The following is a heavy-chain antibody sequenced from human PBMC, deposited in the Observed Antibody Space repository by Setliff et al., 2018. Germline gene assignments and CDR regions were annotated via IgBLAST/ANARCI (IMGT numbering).Heavy chain of an antibody. CDR2: IITSTGKT. Sequence: GASVKVSCKASGYTFTNYGFQWVRQAPGQGLEWMAMIITSTGKTSYAQRFQGRVTVTTDTYTGTGYMELRSLRSDDTAMYFCARFGGSCSSSSCYASDLWGQGIMVTVSS. CDR1: GYTFTNYG. D-gene: IGHD2-2*01. CDR3: ARFGGSCSSSSCYASDL. J-gene: IGHJ3*01. V-gene: IGHV1-18*01.